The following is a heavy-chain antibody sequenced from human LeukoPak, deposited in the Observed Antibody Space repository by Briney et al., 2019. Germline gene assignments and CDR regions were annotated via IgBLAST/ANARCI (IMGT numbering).Heavy chain of an antibody. CDR2: IGGGSSYK. V-gene: IGHV3-21*01. J-gene: IGHJ6*02. CDR3: ATNSRIASADYYYGLDV. Sequence: GGSLRLSCAASGFTFSRNNMKWVRQAPGKGLEWVASIGGGSSYKYYADSVKGRFTVSRDNAKNSLYLEMNSLRAEDTAVYYCATNSRIASADYYYGLDVWGQGTTATVSS. CDR1: GFTFSRNN. D-gene: IGHD6-13*01.